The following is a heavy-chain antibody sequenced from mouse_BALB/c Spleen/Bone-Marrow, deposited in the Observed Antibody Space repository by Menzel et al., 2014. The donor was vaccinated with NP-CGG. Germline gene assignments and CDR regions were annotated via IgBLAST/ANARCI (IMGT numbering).Heavy chain of an antibody. D-gene: IGHD2-10*02. CDR2: INPYDGGT. V-gene: IGHV1-18*01. Sequence: VQLQQSGPELVKPGASMKISCKASSYSFTGYTMNWVKQSHGKNLEWIGLINPYDGGTSYNQKFKGKATLTVDKSSSTAYMELLSLTSEDSAVYYCARHGYGNYVAMDYWGQGTSVTVSS. CDR1: SYSFTGYT. CDR3: ARHGYGNYVAMDY. J-gene: IGHJ4*01.